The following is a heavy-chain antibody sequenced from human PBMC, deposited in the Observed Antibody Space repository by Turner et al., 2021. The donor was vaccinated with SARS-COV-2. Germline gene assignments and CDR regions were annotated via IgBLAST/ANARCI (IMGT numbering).Heavy chain of an antibody. D-gene: IGHD3-3*01. J-gene: IGHJ3*02. V-gene: IGHV3-21*01. CDR2: ISSSSRYI. CDR3: ARDRDDFWSGYHRHAFDI. Sequence: EVQLVESGGGLVKPGGSLRLSCPASGFPFSSYSMNWVRQAPGKGLEWVSSISSSSRYIYSADSVKGRFTISRDNAKNSLYLQMNSLRAEDTAVYYCARDRDDFWSGYHRHAFDIWGQGTMVTVSS. CDR1: GFPFSSYS.